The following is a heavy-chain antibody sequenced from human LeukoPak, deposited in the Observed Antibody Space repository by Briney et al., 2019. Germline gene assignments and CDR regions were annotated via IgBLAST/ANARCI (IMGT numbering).Heavy chain of an antibody. CDR3: ARADCSGGSCHFDY. V-gene: IGHV1-2*02. CDR2: INPNSGGT. J-gene: IGHJ4*02. CDR1: GYTFTGYY. D-gene: IGHD2-15*01. Sequence: GASVKVSCKASGYTFTGYYMHWVRQAPGQGLEWMGWINPNSGGTNYAQKFQGRVTMTRDTFISAAYMELSRLRSDDTAVYYCARADCSGGSCHFDYWGQGTLVTVSS.